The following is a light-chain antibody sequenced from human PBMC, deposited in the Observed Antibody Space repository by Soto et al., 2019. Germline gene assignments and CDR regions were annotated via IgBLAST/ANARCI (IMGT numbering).Light chain of an antibody. Sequence: QSVLTQPASVSGSPGQSITISCTGTSSDLGAYNFVSWYRHHPGKVPTLMIYEVSNRASGVSNRFSGSKSGNTASLTISGLQAEDEADYYCSSYTSISTYVFGAGTKLTVL. V-gene: IGLV2-14*01. CDR1: SSDLGAYNF. J-gene: IGLJ1*01. CDR3: SSYTSISTYV. CDR2: EVS.